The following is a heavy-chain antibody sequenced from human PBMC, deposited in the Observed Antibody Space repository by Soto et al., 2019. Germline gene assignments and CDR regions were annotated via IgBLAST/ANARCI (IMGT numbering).Heavy chain of an antibody. D-gene: IGHD1-20*01. J-gene: IGHJ6*02. CDR1: GFTFSSSW. V-gene: IGHV3-74*01. Sequence: GGSLRLSCAASGFTFSSSWMHWVCQAPGKGLVWVSRINSDGSSTSYADSVKGRFAISRDNAKNTLYLQMNSLRAEDTAVYYCARGIRDYYYGMDVWGQGTTVTVSS. CDR2: INSDGSST. CDR3: ARGIRDYYYGMDV.